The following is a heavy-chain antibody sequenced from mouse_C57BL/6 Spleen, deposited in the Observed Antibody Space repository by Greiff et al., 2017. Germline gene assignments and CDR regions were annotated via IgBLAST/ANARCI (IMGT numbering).Heavy chain of an antibody. D-gene: IGHD1-1*01. CDR1: GFNFKNTY. CDR2: IDPGNGNT. V-gene: IGHV14-3*01. Sequence: VQLQQSVAELVRPGASVKLSCTASGFNFKNTYMHWVQQRPEQGLEWIGRIDPGNGNTKYAPKFQGKATITADTSSNTAYLQLSSLTSEDTAIYCCARDYGSRNFDVWGTGTTVTVSS. CDR3: ARDYGSRNFDV. J-gene: IGHJ1*03.